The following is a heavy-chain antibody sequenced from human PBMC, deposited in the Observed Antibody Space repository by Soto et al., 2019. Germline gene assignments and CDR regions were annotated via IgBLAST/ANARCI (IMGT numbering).Heavy chain of an antibody. CDR2: ILYSGST. CDR3: ARRSCSGGSCYTAPVDY. CDR1: GDSISGSSYY. V-gene: IGHV4-39*01. D-gene: IGHD2-15*01. J-gene: IGHJ4*02. Sequence: SETQCLTCPVSGDSISGSSYYWGWIRQPPGKGLEWIGSILYSGSTYYNPSLQSRVSISVDTSKDQFSLKLSSVTAADTAVYYCARRSCSGGSCYTAPVDYWGQGTLVTVSS.